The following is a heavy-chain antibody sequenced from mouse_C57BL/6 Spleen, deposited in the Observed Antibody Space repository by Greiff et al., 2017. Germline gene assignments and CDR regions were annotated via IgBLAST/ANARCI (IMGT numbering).Heavy chain of an antibody. CDR2: ISDGGSYT. J-gene: IGHJ1*03. CDR3: ARDYYDYDGSYWYFDV. Sequence: EVQGVESGGGLVKPGGSLKLSCAASGFTFSSYAMSWVRQTPEKRLEWVAIISDGGSYTYYPDNVKGRFTISRDNAKNNLYLQMSHLKSEDTAMYYCARDYYDYDGSYWYFDVWGTGTTVTVSS. CDR1: GFTFSSYA. D-gene: IGHD2-4*01. V-gene: IGHV5-4*01.